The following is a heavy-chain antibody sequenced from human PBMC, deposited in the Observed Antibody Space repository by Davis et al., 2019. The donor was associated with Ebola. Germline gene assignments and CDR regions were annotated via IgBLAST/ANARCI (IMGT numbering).Heavy chain of an antibody. CDR1: GNSFSSQW. Sequence: GESLKISCQDSGNSFSSQWIAWVRQKPGKGLEWMGIIYTGDSDTRYSPSFRGQVIISADKSIKTAFLQWSSLKASDTAMYYCASLRRTITGMDDAFDIWGQGTMVTVSS. D-gene: IGHD2-8*02. CDR2: IYTGDSDT. J-gene: IGHJ3*02. V-gene: IGHV5-51*01. CDR3: ASLRRTITGMDDAFDI.